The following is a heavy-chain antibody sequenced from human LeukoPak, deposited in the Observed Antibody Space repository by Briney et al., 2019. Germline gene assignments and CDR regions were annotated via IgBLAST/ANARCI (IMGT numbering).Heavy chain of an antibody. D-gene: IGHD3-22*01. CDR1: GFTFSSYG. CDR3: AKSSYYYDSSGYRSPGFFQH. Sequence: GGSLRLSCAASGFTFSSYGMHWVRQAPGKGLEWVALIPYDGSNEYYADSVKGRFTISRDNSKNTVYLQINSLRAEDTAVYYCAKSSYYYDSSGYRSPGFFQHWGQGTLVTVSS. J-gene: IGHJ1*01. CDR2: IPYDGSNE. V-gene: IGHV3-30*18.